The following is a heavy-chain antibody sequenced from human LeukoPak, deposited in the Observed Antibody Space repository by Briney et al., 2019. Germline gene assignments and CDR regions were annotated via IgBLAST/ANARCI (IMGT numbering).Heavy chain of an antibody. J-gene: IGHJ3*02. CDR2: INQNGREK. Sequence: GSLRLSCAASEFTFSGYWMSWVRQPPGKGLEWVANINQNGREKYYVDSVKGRFTISRDNAKNSLYLQMNSLRAEDTAVYYCAREVIVVFDFDIWGRGTMVTVSS. CDR3: AREVIVVFDFDI. V-gene: IGHV3-7*01. D-gene: IGHD1-26*01. CDR1: EFTFSGYW.